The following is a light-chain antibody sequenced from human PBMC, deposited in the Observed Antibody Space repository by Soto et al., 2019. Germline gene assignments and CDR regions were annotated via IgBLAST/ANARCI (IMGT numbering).Light chain of an antibody. V-gene: IGKV1-5*03. J-gene: IGKJ1*01. CDR2: KAS. CDR1: QSINSL. CDR3: QQYNTYSRT. Sequence: DIQMTQSPSTLSASVEDRVAITCRASQSINSLLAWHQQKPGKAPKLLIYKASTLESGVPSRFSGSGSGTEFTLTISSLQPDDFATYYCQQYNTYSRTFGQGTKVEIK.